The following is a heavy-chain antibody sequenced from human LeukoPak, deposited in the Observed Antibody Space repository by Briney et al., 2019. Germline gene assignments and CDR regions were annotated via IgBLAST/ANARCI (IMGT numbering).Heavy chain of an antibody. CDR2: MNANSGNT. CDR3: ARGYRYYDSSGYYSVDY. V-gene: IGHV1-8*01. CDR1: GYTFTSYD. D-gene: IGHD3-22*01. J-gene: IGHJ4*02. Sequence: ASVKVSCKASGYTFTSYDINWVRQATGQGLEWMGWMNANSGNTGYAQKFQGRVTMTRNTSISTAYMELSSLRSEDTAVYYCARGYRYYDSSGYYSVDYWGQGTLVTVSS.